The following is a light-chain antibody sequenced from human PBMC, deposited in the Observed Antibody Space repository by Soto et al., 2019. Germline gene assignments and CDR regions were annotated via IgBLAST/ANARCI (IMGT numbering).Light chain of an antibody. J-gene: IGLJ1*01. V-gene: IGLV2-14*01. CDR2: DVS. CDR1: SSDVGGYNY. Sequence: QSALTQPASVSGSPGQSITISCTGTSSDVGGYNYVSWYQQHPGKAPKLMIYDVSNRPSGVSNRFSGSKSGNTASLTISRLQAEDEADYYCSSYTSSSSYVFGTGTKSPS. CDR3: SSYTSSSSYV.